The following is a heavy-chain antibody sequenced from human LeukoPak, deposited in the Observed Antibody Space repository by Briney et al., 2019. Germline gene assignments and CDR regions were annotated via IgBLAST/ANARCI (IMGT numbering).Heavy chain of an antibody. CDR3: ARDGYYDSSGPSPFDI. J-gene: IGHJ3*02. D-gene: IGHD3-22*01. Sequence: PSETLSLTCAVSGGSISSSNWWSWVRQPPGKGLEWIGEIYHSGSTNYNPSLKSRVTISVDKSRNQFSLKLSSVTAADTAVYYCARDGYYDSSGPSPFDIWGQGTMVTVSS. V-gene: IGHV4-4*02. CDR2: IYHSGST. CDR1: GGSISSSNW.